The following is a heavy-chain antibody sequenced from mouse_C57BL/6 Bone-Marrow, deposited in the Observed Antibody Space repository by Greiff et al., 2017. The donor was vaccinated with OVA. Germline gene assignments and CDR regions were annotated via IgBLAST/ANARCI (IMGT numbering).Heavy chain of an antibody. D-gene: IGHD1-1*01. CDR2: IRSKSNNYAT. V-gene: IGHV10-1*01. CDR3: VRERSFFDY. Sequence: EVKLMESGGGLVQPKGSLKLSCAASGFSFNTYAMNWVRQAPGKGLEWVARIRSKSNNYATYYADSVKDRFTISRDDSESRLYLQMNNLKTEDTAMYYCVRERSFFDYWGQGTTLTVSS. CDR1: GFSFNTYA. J-gene: IGHJ2*01.